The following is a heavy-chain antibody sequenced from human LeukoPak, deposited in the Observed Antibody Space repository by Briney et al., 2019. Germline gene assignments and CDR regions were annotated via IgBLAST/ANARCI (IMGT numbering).Heavy chain of an antibody. V-gene: IGHV3-66*02. Sequence: GGSLRLSCAASGFTVSSNYVSWVRQAPGKGLEWVSVIYSGGSTYYADSVKGRFTISRDNSKNTLYLQMNSLRAEDTAVYYCARKRPRDAFDIWGQGTMVTVS. CDR1: GFTVSSNY. CDR3: ARKRPRDAFDI. CDR2: IYSGGST. D-gene: IGHD6-6*01. J-gene: IGHJ3*02.